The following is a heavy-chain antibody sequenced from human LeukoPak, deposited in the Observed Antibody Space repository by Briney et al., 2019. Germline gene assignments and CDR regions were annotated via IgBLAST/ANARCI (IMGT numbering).Heavy chain of an antibody. CDR1: GYTFTSYG. CDR3: ARSSLAVAGSVFDY. J-gene: IGHJ4*02. D-gene: IGHD6-19*01. Sequence: SVKVSCKASGYTFTSYGISWVRQAPGQGLEWMGWISTYNGNTHYAQKLQGRVTMTTDTSTSTAYMELRSLRSDDTAVYCCARSSLAVAGSVFDYWGQGTLVTVSA. CDR2: ISTYNGNT. V-gene: IGHV1-18*01.